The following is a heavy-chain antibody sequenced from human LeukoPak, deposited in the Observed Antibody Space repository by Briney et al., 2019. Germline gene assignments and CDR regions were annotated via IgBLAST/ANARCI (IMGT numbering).Heavy chain of an antibody. D-gene: IGHD2-8*02. J-gene: IGHJ4*02. CDR2: IYHSGST. V-gene: IGHV4-4*02. Sequence: SETLSLTCAVSGGSIIRNNWWSWVRPPPGKGLEWIGEIYHSGSTNYNPSLKSRVTISLDKSNTQFSLKLNSVTAADTAVYYCATFFTAWYFFDSWGQGTLVTVSS. CDR3: ATFFTAWYFFDS. CDR1: GGSIIRNNW.